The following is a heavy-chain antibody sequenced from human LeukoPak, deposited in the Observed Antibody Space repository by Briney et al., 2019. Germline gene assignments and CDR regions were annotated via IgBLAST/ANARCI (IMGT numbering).Heavy chain of an antibody. D-gene: IGHD3-9*01. CDR2: LNGDNGNT. CDR3: ARAPYDILTGYSLNWFDP. J-gene: IGHJ5*02. V-gene: IGHV1-3*01. CDR1: GYTFTTYA. Sequence: ASVKVSCKASGYTFTTYAMHWVRQAPGQTPEWMGWLNGDNGNTKYSQKFQGRVTITRDTSAYTGYMELRSLSSADTAVYFCARAPYDILTGYSLNWFDPWGQGTLVTVSS.